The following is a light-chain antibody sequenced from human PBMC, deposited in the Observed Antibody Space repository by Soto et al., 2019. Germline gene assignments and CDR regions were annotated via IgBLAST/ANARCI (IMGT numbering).Light chain of an antibody. CDR2: QAS. CDR1: RSDVGSYIY. Sequence: QSALTQPASVSGSHGQSITISCTGTRSDVGSYIYVSWYQQHPGKAPRLMIYQASKRPSGVSHRFSGSRSGNTASLTISGLQAEDEADYYCSSYTSGTTLYVFGTGTKVTVL. J-gene: IGLJ1*01. CDR3: SSYTSGTTLYV. V-gene: IGLV2-14*01.